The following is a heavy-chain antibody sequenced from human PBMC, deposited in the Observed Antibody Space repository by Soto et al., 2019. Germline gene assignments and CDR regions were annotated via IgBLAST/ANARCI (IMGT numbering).Heavy chain of an antibody. D-gene: IGHD6-13*01. CDR3: ARSILPRIAAAGWEFDP. J-gene: IGHJ5*02. Sequence: HPGGSLRLSCAASGFTFSSYGMHWVRQAPGKGLEWVAVIWYDGSNKYYADPVKGRFTISRDNSKNTLYLQMNSLRAEDTAVYYCARSILPRIAAAGWEFDPWGQGTLVTVSS. CDR2: IWYDGSNK. CDR1: GFTFSSYG. V-gene: IGHV3-33*01.